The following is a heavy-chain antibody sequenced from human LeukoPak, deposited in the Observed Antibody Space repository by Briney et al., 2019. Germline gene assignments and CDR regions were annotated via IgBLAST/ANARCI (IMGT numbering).Heavy chain of an antibody. V-gene: IGHV3-11*01. D-gene: IGHD1-1*01. Sequence: PGGSLRLSCAASGFTFSQNYMSWIRQAPGKGLEWVSYISSSAYSIYYAASVKGRFTISRDNAKNSLYLQMDSLRAEDTAIHYCARGKRTFDYWGQGTLVTVSS. CDR2: ISSSAYSI. CDR1: GFTFSQNY. CDR3: ARGKRTFDY. J-gene: IGHJ4*02.